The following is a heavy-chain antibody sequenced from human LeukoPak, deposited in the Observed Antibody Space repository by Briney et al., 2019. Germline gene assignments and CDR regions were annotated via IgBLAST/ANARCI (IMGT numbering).Heavy chain of an antibody. D-gene: IGHD3-10*01. Sequence: GASVKVSCKASGYTFTGYYMNWVRQAPGQGLEWLGWINPNSGGTNYAQKFQGRVTMTRDTSISTAYMELSRLKSDDTAVYYCARVLSYYGSGDYWAQGTLVTVSS. J-gene: IGHJ4*02. CDR3: ARVLSYYGSGDY. CDR1: GYTFTGYY. CDR2: INPNSGGT. V-gene: IGHV1-2*02.